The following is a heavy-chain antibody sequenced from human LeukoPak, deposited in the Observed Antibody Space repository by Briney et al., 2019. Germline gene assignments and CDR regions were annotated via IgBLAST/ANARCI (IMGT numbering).Heavy chain of an antibody. J-gene: IGHJ4*02. V-gene: IGHV3-74*01. CDR2: TNADGSST. D-gene: IGHD1-1*01. CDR1: GFTLSTYW. CDR3: ARGGLEPVDY. Sequence: GGSLRLSCAASGFTLSTYWMHWVRQAPGRGLVWVSRTNADGSSTSYADSVKGRFTISRDNAKNTLYLQMNSLRADDTADYCARGGLEPVDYWGQGTLVTVSS.